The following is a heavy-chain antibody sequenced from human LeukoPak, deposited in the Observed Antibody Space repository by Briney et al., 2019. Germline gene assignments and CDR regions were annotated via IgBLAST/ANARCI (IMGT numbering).Heavy chain of an antibody. CDR2: ISAYNGNT. J-gene: IGHJ3*02. CDR3: ARDDPTRRYSSSWYPSYDAFDI. Sequence: ASVKVSCKASGYTFTSYGISWVRQAPGQGLEWMGWISAYNGNTNYAQKLQGRVTMTTDTSTSTAYMELRSLRSDDTAVYYCARDDPTRRYSSSWYPSYDAFDIWGQGTMVTVSS. V-gene: IGHV1-18*01. D-gene: IGHD6-13*01. CDR1: GYTFTSYG.